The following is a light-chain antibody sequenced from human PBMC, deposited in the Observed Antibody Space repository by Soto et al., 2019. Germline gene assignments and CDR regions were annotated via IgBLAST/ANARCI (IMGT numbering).Light chain of an antibody. CDR2: TAS. Sequence: DIPMTQSPSTLSASVGDRVTITCRASQNINNWLAWYQQKPGKAPKLLINTASNLESGVPSRFSGSGSGTEFTLTISCLQPDDFATYYCQQYNSYSRGTFGQGTKVEIK. V-gene: IGKV1-5*03. CDR3: QQYNSYSRGT. CDR1: QNINNW. J-gene: IGKJ1*01.